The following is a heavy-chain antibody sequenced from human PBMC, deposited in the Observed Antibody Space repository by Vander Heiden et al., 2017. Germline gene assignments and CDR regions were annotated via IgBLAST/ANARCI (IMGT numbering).Heavy chain of an antibody. CDR1: GCSISSSSYY. J-gene: IGHJ4*02. CDR3: ARYDFWSGGSYY. V-gene: IGHV4-39*01. CDR2: IYYSGST. D-gene: IGHD3-3*01. Sequence: QLQLQDSGPALVKPSETLSLTCPVSGCSISSSSYYWGWIRQPPGKGLEWIGSIYYSGSTYYNPSLKSRVTISVDTSKNQFSLKLSSVTAADTAVYYCARYDFWSGGSYYWGQGTLVTVSS.